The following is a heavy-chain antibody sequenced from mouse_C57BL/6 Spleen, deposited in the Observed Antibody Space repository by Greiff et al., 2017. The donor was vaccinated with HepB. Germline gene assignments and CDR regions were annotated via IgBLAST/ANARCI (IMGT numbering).Heavy chain of an antibody. Sequence: QVQLQQSGAELARPGASVKLSCKASGYTFTSYGISWVKQRTGQGLEWIGEIYPRSGNTYYNEKFKGKATLTADKSSSTAYMELRSLTSEDSAVYFCARGGDYDARDWYFDVWGTGTTVTVSS. V-gene: IGHV1-81*01. CDR1: GYTFTSYG. J-gene: IGHJ1*03. D-gene: IGHD2-4*01. CDR2: IYPRSGNT. CDR3: ARGGDYDARDWYFDV.